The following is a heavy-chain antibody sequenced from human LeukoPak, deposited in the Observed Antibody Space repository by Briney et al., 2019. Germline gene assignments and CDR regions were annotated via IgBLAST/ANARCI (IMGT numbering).Heavy chain of an antibody. V-gene: IGHV3-66*02. CDR3: ASASGKFDY. CDR2: IYSGGST. Sequence: PGGSLRLSCAASGFTASSDYMSWVRQAPGKGLEWVSVIYSGGSTYYADSVKGRFTISRDNSKNTLYLQMNSLRAEDTAVYYCASASGKFDYWGQGTLVTVSS. D-gene: IGHD2-15*01. J-gene: IGHJ4*02. CDR1: GFTASSDY.